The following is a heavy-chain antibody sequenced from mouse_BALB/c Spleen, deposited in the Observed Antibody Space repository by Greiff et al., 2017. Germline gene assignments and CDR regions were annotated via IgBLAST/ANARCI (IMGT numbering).Heavy chain of an antibody. CDR1: GYTFTSYN. D-gene: IGHD2-10*02. CDR2: IYPGNGDT. CDR3: ARSGEYGNYEFAY. V-gene: IGHV1-12*01. Sequence: QVQLQQPGAELVKPGASVKMSCKASGYTFTSYNMHWVKQTPGQGLEWIGAIYPGNGDTSYNQKFKGKATLTADKSSSTAYMQLSSLTSEDSAVYYCARSGEYGNYEFAYWGQGTLVTVSA. J-gene: IGHJ3*01.